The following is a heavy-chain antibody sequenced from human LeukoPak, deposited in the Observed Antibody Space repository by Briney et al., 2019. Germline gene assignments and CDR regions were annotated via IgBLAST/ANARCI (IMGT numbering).Heavy chain of an antibody. Sequence: GGSLRLSCVTAGFTFETYTMHWVRQAPGKGLEWVSLISWDGGSTNYADSVKGRFTISRDNSKNTLYLQMNSLRAEDTAVYYCANRGATLYYFDYWGQGTLVTVSS. D-gene: IGHD1-26*01. V-gene: IGHV3-43*01. J-gene: IGHJ4*02. CDR2: ISWDGGST. CDR3: ANRGATLYYFDY. CDR1: GFTFETYT.